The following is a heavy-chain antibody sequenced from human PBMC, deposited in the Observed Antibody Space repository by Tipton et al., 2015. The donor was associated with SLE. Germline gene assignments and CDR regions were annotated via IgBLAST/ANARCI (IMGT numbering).Heavy chain of an antibody. CDR1: GGSFSGYY. D-gene: IGHD5-24*01. J-gene: IGHJ4*02. V-gene: IGHV4-34*01. CDR2: INHSGST. Sequence: TLSLTCAVYGGSFSGYYWSLIRQPPGKGLEWIGEINHSGSTNYNPSLKSRVTISVDTSKNQFSLKLSSVTAADTAVYYCARSKRDGYTVGYWGQGTLVTVSS. CDR3: ARSKRDGYTVGY.